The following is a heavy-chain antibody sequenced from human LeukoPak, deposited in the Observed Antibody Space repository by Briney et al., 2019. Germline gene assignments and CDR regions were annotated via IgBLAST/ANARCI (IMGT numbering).Heavy chain of an antibody. D-gene: IGHD1-26*01. Sequence: GGSLRLSCAASGFTFSSYGMHWVRQAPGKGLEWVAVIWYDGSNKYYADSVKGRFTISRDNSKNTLYLQMNSLRAEDTAVYYCARDQSAYSGSFYYYYYGMDVWGQGTTVTVSS. V-gene: IGHV3-33*01. CDR2: IWYDGSNK. J-gene: IGHJ6*02. CDR3: ARDQSAYSGSFYYYYYGMDV. CDR1: GFTFSSYG.